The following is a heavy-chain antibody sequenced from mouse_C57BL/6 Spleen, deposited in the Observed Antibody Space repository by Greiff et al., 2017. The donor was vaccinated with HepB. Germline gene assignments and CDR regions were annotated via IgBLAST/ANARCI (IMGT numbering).Heavy chain of an antibody. CDR1: GYTFTDYN. J-gene: IGHJ3*01. V-gene: IGHV1-18*01. D-gene: IGHD2-5*01. CDR2: INPNNGGT. Sequence: EVQLQQSGPELVKPGASVKIPCKASGYTFTDYNMDWVKQSHGKSLEWIGDINPNNGGTIYNQKFKGKATLTVDKSSSTAYMELRSLTSEDTAVYYCATNYRRIYSNYVGWFAYWGQGTLVTVSA. CDR3: ATNYRRIYSNYVGWFAY.